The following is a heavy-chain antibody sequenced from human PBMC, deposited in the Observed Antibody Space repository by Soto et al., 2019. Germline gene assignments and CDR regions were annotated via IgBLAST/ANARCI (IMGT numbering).Heavy chain of an antibody. J-gene: IGHJ6*02. Sequence: QVQLVQSGAEVKKPGASVKVSCKASGYTFTSYGISWVRQAPGQGLEWMGWISAYNGNTNYAQKLQGRVTMTTDTPXXTAYMELRSLRSDDTAVYYCARDEARPGLDYGMDVWGQGTTVTVSS. CDR1: GYTFTSYG. CDR3: ARDEARPGLDYGMDV. V-gene: IGHV1-18*01. CDR2: ISAYNGNT. D-gene: IGHD6-6*01.